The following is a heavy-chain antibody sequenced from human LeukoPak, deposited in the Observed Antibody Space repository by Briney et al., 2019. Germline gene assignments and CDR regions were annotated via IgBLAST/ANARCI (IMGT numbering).Heavy chain of an antibody. CDR3: ARAVFAGDLLTGYWYFDL. J-gene: IGHJ2*01. D-gene: IGHD1-20*01. CDR2: IWYDGSNK. CDR1: GFTFTSSG. Sequence: GGSLRLSCAASGFTFTSSGFHWVRQAPGKGLEWVALIWYDGSNKYYADSVKGRFTISRDNSKNTVYLQMNSLRAEDTAVYYCARAVFAGDLLTGYWYFDLWGRGILVTVSS. V-gene: IGHV3-33*01.